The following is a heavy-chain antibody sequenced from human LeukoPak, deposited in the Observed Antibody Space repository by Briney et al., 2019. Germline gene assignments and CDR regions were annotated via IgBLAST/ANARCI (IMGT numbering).Heavy chain of an antibody. CDR1: GFSFSRYY. J-gene: IGHJ4*02. CDR3: TRAVGLGPGAHFDQ. D-gene: IGHD1-26*01. V-gene: IGHV3-11*01. CDR2: IPTSGISV. Sequence: GSLRLSCAASGFSFSRYYMSWVRQTPGKALEWISYIPTSGISVQYADSVRGRFTASRDDAKNSLHLQMDSLRVEDTAVYYCTRAVGLGPGAHFDQWGQGALVIVSS.